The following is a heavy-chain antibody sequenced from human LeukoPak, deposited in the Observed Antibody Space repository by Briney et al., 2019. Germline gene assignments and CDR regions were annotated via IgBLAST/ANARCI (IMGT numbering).Heavy chain of an antibody. CDR3: ARDIEAAGLFLDY. V-gene: IGHV3-7*01. D-gene: IGHD6-13*01. CDR2: IKQDGSEK. J-gene: IGHJ4*02. CDR1: GFTFSSYW. Sequence: GGSLRLSCAAAGFTFSSYWMSWVRQAPGKGLEWVANIKQDGSEKYYVDSVKGRFTISRDNAKNSLYLQMNSLRAEDTAVYYCARDIEAAGLFLDYWGQGTLVTVSS.